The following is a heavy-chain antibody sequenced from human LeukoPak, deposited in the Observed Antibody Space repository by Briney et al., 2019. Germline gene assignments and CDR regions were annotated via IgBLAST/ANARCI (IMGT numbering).Heavy chain of an antibody. V-gene: IGHV3-53*01. J-gene: IGHJ1*01. D-gene: IGHD6-6*01. CDR1: GFTVSTNY. CDR2: IYSDGST. Sequence: GGSLRLSCAASGFTVSTNYMSWVRQAPGKGLEWLSIIYSDGSTSYADSVKGRFTISRDNAKNTLYLQMNSLRAEDTAVYYCARGSSSSEYFQHWGQGTLVTVSS. CDR3: ARGSSSSEYFQH.